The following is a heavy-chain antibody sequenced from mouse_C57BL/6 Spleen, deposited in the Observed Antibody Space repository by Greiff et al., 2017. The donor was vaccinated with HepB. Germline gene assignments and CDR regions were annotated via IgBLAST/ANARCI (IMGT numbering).Heavy chain of an antibody. Sequence: QVQLQHSGPELVKPGASVKISCKASGYAFSSSWMNWVKQRPGKGLEWIGRIYPGDGDTNYNGKFKGKATLTADKSSSTAYMQLSSLTSEDSAVYFCARRGKLDYGSPYWYFDVWGTGTTVTVSS. D-gene: IGHD1-1*01. V-gene: IGHV1-82*01. CDR2: IYPGDGDT. J-gene: IGHJ1*03. CDR1: GYAFSSSW. CDR3: ARRGKLDYGSPYWYFDV.